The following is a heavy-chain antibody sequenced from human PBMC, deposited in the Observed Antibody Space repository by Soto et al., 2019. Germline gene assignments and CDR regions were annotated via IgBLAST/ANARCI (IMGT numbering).Heavy chain of an antibody. Sequence: PSETLSLTCTVSGGSISSGGYYWSWIRQHPGKGLEWIGYIYYSGSTNYNPSLKSRVTISVDTSKNQFSLKLSSVTAADTAVYYCARASRNWNFDYWGQGTLVTVSS. D-gene: IGHD1-1*01. CDR2: IYYSGST. V-gene: IGHV4-61*08. J-gene: IGHJ4*02. CDR3: ARASRNWNFDY. CDR1: GGSISSGGYY.